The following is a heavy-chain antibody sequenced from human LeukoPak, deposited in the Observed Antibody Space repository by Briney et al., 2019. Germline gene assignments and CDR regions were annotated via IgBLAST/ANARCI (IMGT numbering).Heavy chain of an antibody. J-gene: IGHJ4*02. D-gene: IGHD3-16*01. CDR2: ISYDGSNK. CDR3: VKVAGSNFWGNLFDF. Sequence: GGSLRLSCAASGFTFSNYGMHWVRQAPGKGLEWVAVISYDGSNKYYADSVKGRFTISRDNSKNTLDLQMNSLRDEDTAFYCVKVAGSNFWGNLFDFWGQGTLATVSS. CDR1: GFTFSNYG. V-gene: IGHV3-30*18.